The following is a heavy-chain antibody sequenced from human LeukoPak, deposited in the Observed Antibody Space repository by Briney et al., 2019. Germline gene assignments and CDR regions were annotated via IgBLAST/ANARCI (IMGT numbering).Heavy chain of an antibody. D-gene: IGHD6-19*01. CDR2: IRFDGSNK. Sequence: QPGGSLRLSCAASGFTFSSYGMHWVRQAPGKGLEWVAFIRFDGSNKYYADSVKGRFTISRDNSKNTLYLQMNSLRPEDTAVYSCAKDRILMTVAGTPAYWGQGTLVTVSS. CDR3: AKDRILMTVAGTPAY. J-gene: IGHJ4*02. V-gene: IGHV3-30*02. CDR1: GFTFSSYG.